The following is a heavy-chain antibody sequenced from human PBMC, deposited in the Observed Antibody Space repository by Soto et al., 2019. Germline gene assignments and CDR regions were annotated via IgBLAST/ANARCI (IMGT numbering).Heavy chain of an antibody. Sequence: QVQLVESGGGVVQAGRSLRLSCAASGFTFSSYGMHWVRQAPGKGLEWVAVISYDGSNKYYPDSVKGRFTISRDNSKNKLYLQMNSLRAEDTAVYYCAKDGVVAVEGQMDVWGQGTTVPVSS. J-gene: IGHJ6*02. CDR1: GFTFSSYG. D-gene: IGHD2-15*01. CDR3: AKDGVVAVEGQMDV. V-gene: IGHV3-30*18. CDR2: ISYDGSNK.